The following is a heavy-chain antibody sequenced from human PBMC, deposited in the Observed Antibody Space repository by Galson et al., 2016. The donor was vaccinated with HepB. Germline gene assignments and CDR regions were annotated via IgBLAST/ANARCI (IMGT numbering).Heavy chain of an antibody. Sequence: SLRLSCAASGFTFSSFAINWVRQAPGKGLEWVSGISGSGGTTYHADSVKGRFPISRDNSKNTLYLQMNSLRAEDTAVYYCAREGAFTYYDILTGYSPPDAFDVWGQGTMVTVSS. CDR3: AREGAFTYYDILTGYSPPDAFDV. CDR1: GFTFSSFA. V-gene: IGHV3-23*01. J-gene: IGHJ3*01. D-gene: IGHD3-9*01. CDR2: ISGSGGTT.